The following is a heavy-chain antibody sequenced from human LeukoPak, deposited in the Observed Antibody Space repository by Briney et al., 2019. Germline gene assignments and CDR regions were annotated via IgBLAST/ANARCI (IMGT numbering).Heavy chain of an antibody. D-gene: IGHD3-9*01. CDR2: SYYSGST. CDR1: GVSISSSSYY. V-gene: IGHV4-39*01. J-gene: IGHJ4*02. Sequence: SETLTLTCTVSGVSISSSSYYWGWIRQPPGKGLEWIGGSYYSGSTYYNPSLKSRVTVSVDTSKNQFSLKLSSVTAADTAVYYCARSELRYFDWPLSLFDYWGQGTLITVSA. CDR3: ARSELRYFDWPLSLFDY.